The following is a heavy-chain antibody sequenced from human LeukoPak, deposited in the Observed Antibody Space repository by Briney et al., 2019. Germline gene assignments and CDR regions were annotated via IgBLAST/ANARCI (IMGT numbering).Heavy chain of an antibody. J-gene: IGHJ4*02. CDR1: GGSISSYY. V-gene: IGHV4-59*08. Sequence: PSETLSLTCTVSGGSISSYYWSWIRQPPGKGLEWIGYIYYSGSTYYNPSLKSRVTISLDTSKNQFSLKLSSVTAADTAVYYCARVRRVGATPFDYWGQGTLVTVSS. CDR3: ARVRRVGATPFDY. D-gene: IGHD1-26*01. CDR2: IYYSGST.